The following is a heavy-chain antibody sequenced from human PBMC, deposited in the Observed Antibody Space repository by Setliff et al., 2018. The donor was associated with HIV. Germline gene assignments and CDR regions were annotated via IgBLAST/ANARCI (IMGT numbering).Heavy chain of an antibody. CDR1: GGSFSSVYH. J-gene: IGHJ3*02. CDR2: IFHSGGT. Sequence: PSETLSLTCAVYGGSFSSVYHWAWIRQPPGKGLECIGTIFHSGGTYYDPSLKSRVTISVDTSKRQFSLRLSSVTAADTAVYYCARLYYYGSGNYNDAFDIWGQGTMVTVSS. V-gene: IGHV4-38-2*01. CDR3: ARLYYYGSGNYNDAFDI. D-gene: IGHD3-10*01.